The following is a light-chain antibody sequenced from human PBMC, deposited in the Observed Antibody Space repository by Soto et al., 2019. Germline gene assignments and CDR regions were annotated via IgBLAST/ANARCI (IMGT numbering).Light chain of an antibody. CDR1: SSDVGGYNY. V-gene: IGLV2-8*01. J-gene: IGLJ2*01. Sequence: QSALTQPPSASGSPGQSVTISCTGTSSDVGGYNYVSWYQQHPGTAPKLMIYEVSKRPSGVPDRFSGSKSGNTASLTVSGLQAEDEADYYCSSYAGSNNLGVVFGGGTKLTVL. CDR3: SSYAGSNNLGVV. CDR2: EVS.